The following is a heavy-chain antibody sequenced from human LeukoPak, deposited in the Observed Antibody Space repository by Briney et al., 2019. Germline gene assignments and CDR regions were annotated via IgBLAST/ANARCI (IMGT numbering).Heavy chain of an antibody. CDR2: ISGSSSTI. J-gene: IGHJ4*02. V-gene: IGHV3-48*01. CDR3: ARGSAYYDSSGQVPFDY. D-gene: IGHD3-22*01. Sequence: GGSLRLSCAASGFTFSSYSMNWVRQAPGKGLEWGSYISGSSSTIYYADSVKGRFTISRDNGKNTLYLQMNSLRAEDTAVYYCARGSAYYDSSGQVPFDYWGQGTLVTVSS. CDR1: GFTFSSYS.